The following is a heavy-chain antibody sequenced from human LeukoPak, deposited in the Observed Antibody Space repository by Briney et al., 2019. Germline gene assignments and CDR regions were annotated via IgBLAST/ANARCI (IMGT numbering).Heavy chain of an antibody. D-gene: IGHD6-13*01. V-gene: IGHV4-59*08. CDR2: IHYTGST. CDR1: GGSISGYY. Sequence: SETLSLTCTVSGGSISGYYWSWIRQSPGKGLECIAYIHYTGSTDYNPSLKSRVTISVDTSKNQFSLKLSFVTAADTAVYYCARLNLIGSSPVHHYDFWGQGTLVTVSS. J-gene: IGHJ4*02. CDR3: ARLNLIGSSPVHHYDF.